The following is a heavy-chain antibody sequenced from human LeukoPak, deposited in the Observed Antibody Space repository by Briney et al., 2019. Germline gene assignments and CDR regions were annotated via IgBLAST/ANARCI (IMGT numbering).Heavy chain of an antibody. J-gene: IGHJ4*02. CDR1: GFIFSNYE. Sequence: GGSLRLSCAASGFIFSNYEMNWVRQAPGKGLEWLSYISNSGYTISYADSVKGRFTISRDNAKNSLYLQMNSLRDEDTAVYYCARVGYCSGGSCYNWGQRTLFTVSS. D-gene: IGHD2-15*01. V-gene: IGHV3-48*03. CDR3: ARVGYCSGGSCYN. CDR2: ISNSGYTI.